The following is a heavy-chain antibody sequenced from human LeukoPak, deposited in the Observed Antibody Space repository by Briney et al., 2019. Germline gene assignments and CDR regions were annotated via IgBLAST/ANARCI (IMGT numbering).Heavy chain of an antibody. V-gene: IGHV4-4*02. Sequence: PSGTLSLTCAVSGGSISSSNWWSWVRQPPGKGLEWIGEIYHSGSTNYNPSLKSRVTISVDKSKNQFSLKLSSVTAADTAVYYCARQEYQLLYVWFDPWGQGTLVTVSS. CDR1: GGSISSSNW. D-gene: IGHD2-2*02. J-gene: IGHJ5*02. CDR2: IYHSGST. CDR3: ARQEYQLLYVWFDP.